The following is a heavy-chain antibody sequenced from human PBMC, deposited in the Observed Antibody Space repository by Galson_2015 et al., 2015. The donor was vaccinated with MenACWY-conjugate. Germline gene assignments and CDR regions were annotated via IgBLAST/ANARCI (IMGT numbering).Heavy chain of an antibody. Sequence: PALVKPTQTLTLPCTFSGFSLSTSGVGVGWIRQPPGKALEWLALIYWDDDKRYSASLRSRLTITKDTSKNHVVLTMTNMDPVDTATYYCSRTDATPGDYWGQGTLVTVSS. CDR1: GFSLSTSGVG. J-gene: IGHJ4*02. V-gene: IGHV2-5*02. CDR3: SRTDATPGDY. D-gene: IGHD2-15*01. CDR2: IYWDDDK.